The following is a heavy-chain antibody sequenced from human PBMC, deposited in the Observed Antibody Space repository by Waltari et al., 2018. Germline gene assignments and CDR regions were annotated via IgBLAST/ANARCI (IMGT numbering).Heavy chain of an antibody. Sequence: QLQLQESGPRLVKPSGTLSLTCTVSGDSVSGYYWWSWVRQSPVKGLEWIGQIHGSGKPNYNPSLESRVTISLDTSNNQFSLRLTYATAADTAVYYCARDRGRGLYLDSWSQGTLVTVSP. J-gene: IGHJ4*02. CDR2: IHGSGKP. V-gene: IGHV4-4*02. CDR3: ARDRGRGLYLDS. CDR1: GDSVSGYYW. D-gene: IGHD2-15*01.